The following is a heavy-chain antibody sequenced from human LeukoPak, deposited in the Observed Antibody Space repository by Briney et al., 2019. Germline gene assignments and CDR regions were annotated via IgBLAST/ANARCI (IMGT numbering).Heavy chain of an antibody. CDR2: INAGNGNT. D-gene: IGHD3-22*01. CDR3: ARDQYYFDSSGSYESY. Sequence: ASVKVSCKASGYTFTSYAMHWVRQAPGQRLKWVGWINAGNGNTKYSQKFQGRVTITRDTSASTAYMELSSLRSEDTAVYYCARDQYYFDSSGSYESYWGQGTLVTVSS. CDR1: GYTFTSYA. V-gene: IGHV1-3*01. J-gene: IGHJ4*02.